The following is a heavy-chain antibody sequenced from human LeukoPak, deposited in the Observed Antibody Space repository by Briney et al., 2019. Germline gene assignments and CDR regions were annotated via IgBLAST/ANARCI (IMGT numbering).Heavy chain of an antibody. CDR2: INPSGGST. CDR3: ARSPRITMVRGVMTGAFDI. CDR1: GYTFTSYY. D-gene: IGHD3-10*01. Sequence: GASVKVSCKASGYTFTSYYMHWVRQAPGQGLEWMGIINPSGGSTSYAQKFQGRVTITADKSTSTAYMELSSLRSEDTAVYYCARSPRITMVRGVMTGAFDIWCQGTMVTVSS. V-gene: IGHV1-46*01. J-gene: IGHJ3*02.